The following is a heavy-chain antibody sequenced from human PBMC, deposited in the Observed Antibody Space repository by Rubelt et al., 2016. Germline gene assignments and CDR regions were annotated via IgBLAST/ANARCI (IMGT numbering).Heavy chain of an antibody. CDR3: AKEVGMLVGATDY. J-gene: IGHJ4*02. V-gene: IGHV3-23*01. CDR2: ITDSGFGT. CDR1: GFTFSSEA. D-gene: IGHD1-26*01. Sequence: PGGSLRLSCAASGFTFSSEAMSWVRQAPGKGLEWVSTITDSGFGTHYADSVKGRLTIFRDNSKNTLYLQMNRLRAEDTAVYYCAKEVGMLVGATDYWGQGTLVTVSS.